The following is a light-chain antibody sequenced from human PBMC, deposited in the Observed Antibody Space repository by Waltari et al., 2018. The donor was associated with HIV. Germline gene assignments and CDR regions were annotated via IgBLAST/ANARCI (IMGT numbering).Light chain of an antibody. V-gene: IGLV2-8*01. Sequence: SALTQHHSASGTLGQSVTNTCTGSSSDNGDYDSASWFQQHPRSAPKLLLYEVTRRPSTVSDRFSGSRSGSTAFLTVAGLQPDDEATYFCSSYGDSLRVLFGGGTNVTVL. CDR2: EVT. J-gene: IGLJ3*02. CDR1: SSDNGDYDS. CDR3: SSYGDSLRVL.